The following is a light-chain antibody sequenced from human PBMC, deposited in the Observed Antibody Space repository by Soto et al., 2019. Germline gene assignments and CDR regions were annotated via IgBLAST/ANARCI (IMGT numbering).Light chain of an antibody. J-gene: IGKJ3*01. Sequence: EIVLTQSPATLSLSPGERATLSCRASQSVSSYLAWYQQRPCQAPRLLIYDASNRATGIPARFSGSGSGTDFTLPIHSLEPEDCAVYYLQQRSDGFTFGPGTKVDI. CDR1: QSVSSY. V-gene: IGKV3-11*01. CDR3: QQRSDGFT. CDR2: DAS.